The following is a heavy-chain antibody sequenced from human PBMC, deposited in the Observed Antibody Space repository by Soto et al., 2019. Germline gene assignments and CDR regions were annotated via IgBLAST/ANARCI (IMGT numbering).Heavy chain of an antibody. D-gene: IGHD6-13*01. CDR2: ISYDGSNK. CDR3: AKGKILPN. CDR1: GFTFSSYG. V-gene: IGHV3-30*18. Sequence: GGSLRLSCAASGFTFSSYGMHWVRQAPGKGLEWVAVISYDGSNKYYADSVKGRFTISRDNSKNTLYLQMNSLRAEDTAVYYCAKGKILPNWGQGTLVTVSS. J-gene: IGHJ4*02.